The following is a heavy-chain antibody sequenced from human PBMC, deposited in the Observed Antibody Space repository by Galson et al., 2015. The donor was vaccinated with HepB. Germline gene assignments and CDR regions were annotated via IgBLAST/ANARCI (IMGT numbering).Heavy chain of an antibody. V-gene: IGHV3-21*01. CDR2: ISSSSSYI. D-gene: IGHD1-26*01. J-gene: IGHJ5*02. CDR1: GFTFSSYS. CDR3: ARDKGYGPYRSGSYYGPADP. Sequence: SLRLSCAASGFTFSSYSMNWVRQAPGKGLEWVSSISSSSSYIYYADSVKGRFTISRDNAKNSLYLQMNSLRAEDTAVYYCARDKGYGPYRSGSYYGPADPWGQGTLVTVSS.